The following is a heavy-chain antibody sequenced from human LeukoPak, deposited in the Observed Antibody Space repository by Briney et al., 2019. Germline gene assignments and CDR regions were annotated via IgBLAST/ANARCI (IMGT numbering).Heavy chain of an antibody. V-gene: IGHV1-8*01. J-gene: IGHJ3*02. CDR3: ASGGYCSSTSCQYGNAFDI. CDR1: GYTFTSYD. D-gene: IGHD2-2*01. CDR2: MNPNSGNT. Sequence: ASVKVSCKASGYTFTSYDINWVRQATGQGLEWMGWMNPNSGNTGYAQKFQGRVTMTRNTSISTAYMELSSLRSEDTAVYYCASGGYCSSTSCQYGNAFDIWGQGTMVTVSS.